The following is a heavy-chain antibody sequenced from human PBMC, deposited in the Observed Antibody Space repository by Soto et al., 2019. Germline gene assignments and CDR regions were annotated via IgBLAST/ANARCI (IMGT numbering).Heavy chain of an antibody. CDR2: IYSGGST. J-gene: IGHJ4*02. CDR3: ARDMSYYDSSGYWWYFDY. Sequence: GGSLRLSCAASGFTVSSNYMSWVRQAPGKGLEWVSVIYSGGSTYYADSVKGRFTISRDNSKNTLYLQMNSLRAEDTAVYYCARDMSYYDSSGYWWYFDYWGQGTLVTVSS. V-gene: IGHV3-53*01. CDR1: GFTVSSNY. D-gene: IGHD3-22*01.